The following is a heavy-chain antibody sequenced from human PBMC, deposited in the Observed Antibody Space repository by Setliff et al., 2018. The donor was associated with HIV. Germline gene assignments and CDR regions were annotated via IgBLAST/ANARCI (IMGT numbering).Heavy chain of an antibody. CDR3: ARLSDDTPGY. D-gene: IGHD3-22*01. V-gene: IGHV1-18*01. J-gene: IGHJ4*02. CDR1: GGTFSNYG. Sequence: ASVKVSCKAYGGTFSNYGISWVRQAPGQGLEWMGGISAYNGNTNYAQKLQGRVTMTTDTSTSTVYMELSSLRSEDTAVYYCARLSDDTPGYWGQGTLVTVSS. CDR2: ISAYNGNT.